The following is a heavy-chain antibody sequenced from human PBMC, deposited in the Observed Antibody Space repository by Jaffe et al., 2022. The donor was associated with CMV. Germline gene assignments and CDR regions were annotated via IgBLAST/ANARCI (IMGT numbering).Heavy chain of an antibody. J-gene: IGHJ3*02. CDR1: GFTFSDYY. CDR2: ISSSSSYT. CDR3: AREYSSSWYRPVGGAFDI. V-gene: IGHV3-11*06. D-gene: IGHD6-13*01. Sequence: QVQLVESGGGLVKPGGSLRLSCAASGFTFSDYYMSWIRQAPGKGLEWVSYISSSSSYTNYADSVKGRFTISRDNAKNSLYLQMNSLRAEDTAVYYCAREYSSSWYRPVGGAFDIWGQGTMVTVSS.